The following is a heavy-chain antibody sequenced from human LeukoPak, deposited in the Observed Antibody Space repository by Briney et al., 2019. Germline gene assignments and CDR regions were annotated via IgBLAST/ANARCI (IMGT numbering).Heavy chain of an antibody. Sequence: GRSLRLSCAASGFTFSRYGMHWVRQAPGKGLEWVAVISYDGRNKYHADSVKGRFTISRDNSKNTLYLQMNSLRVEDTAVYYCAKSAGYSSGFDYWGQGTLVTVSS. D-gene: IGHD6-19*01. CDR3: AKSAGYSSGFDY. CDR1: GFTFSRYG. V-gene: IGHV3-30*18. CDR2: ISYDGRNK. J-gene: IGHJ4*02.